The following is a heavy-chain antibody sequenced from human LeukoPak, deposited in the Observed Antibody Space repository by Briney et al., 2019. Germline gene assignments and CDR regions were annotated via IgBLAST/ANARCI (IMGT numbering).Heavy chain of an antibody. D-gene: IGHD3-10*01. CDR1: GFTFSDYY. V-gene: IGHV3-11*01. CDR2: ISSNGSTI. Sequence: GGSLRLSCAASGFTFSDYYMSWIRQAPGQGLEWVSYISSNGSTIYYADSVKGRFTISRDNAKNSLYLQMNSLRAEDTAVYYCASNYWYYYGSGSGDAFDMWGQGTMVTVSS. J-gene: IGHJ3*02. CDR3: ASNYWYYYGSGSGDAFDM.